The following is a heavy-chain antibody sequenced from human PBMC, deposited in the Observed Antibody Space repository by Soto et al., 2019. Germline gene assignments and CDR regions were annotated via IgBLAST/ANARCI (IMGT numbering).Heavy chain of an antibody. Sequence: EVQLLESGGGLVQPGGSLRLSCAASGFTFSSYAMSWVRQAPGKGLEWVSAISGSGGSTYYADSVKGRFTISRDNSKNTLYLQKNSLRAEDTAVYYCAKGFRGYSSGWDDDFDICGQGTMVTVSS. D-gene: IGHD6-19*01. CDR1: GFTFSSYA. CDR3: AKGFRGYSSGWDDDFDI. CDR2: ISGSGGST. J-gene: IGHJ3*02. V-gene: IGHV3-23*01.